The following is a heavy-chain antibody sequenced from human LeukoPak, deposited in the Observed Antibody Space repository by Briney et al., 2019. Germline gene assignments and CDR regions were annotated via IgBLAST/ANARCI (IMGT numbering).Heavy chain of an antibody. CDR2: IYYTGST. Sequence: SETLSLTCTVSGDSMKSYYWTWIRQPRGKGLEWIGYIYYTGSTNYNPSLKSRVTISVDTSKNQFSLKLSSVTAADTAVYYCAKEREYCSSGSCHYDLDVWGQGTTVTVSS. CDR3: AKEREYCSSGSCHYDLDV. CDR1: GDSMKSYY. V-gene: IGHV4-59*01. J-gene: IGHJ6*02. D-gene: IGHD2-15*01.